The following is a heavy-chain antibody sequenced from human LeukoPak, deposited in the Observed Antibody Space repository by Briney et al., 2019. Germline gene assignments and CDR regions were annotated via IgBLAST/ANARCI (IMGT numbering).Heavy chain of an antibody. J-gene: IGHJ2*01. D-gene: IGHD3-22*01. CDR1: GGSISSGGYY. CDR3: ARDIGLSDSSGYYYRWYFDL. V-gene: IGHV4-31*03. CDR2: IYYSGST. Sequence: SETLSLTCTVSGGSISSGGYYWSWIRQHPGKGLEWIGYIYYSGSTYYNPSLRSRVTISLDTSKNQFSLKLISVTAADTAVYYCARDIGLSDSSGYYYRWYFDLWGRGTLVTVSS.